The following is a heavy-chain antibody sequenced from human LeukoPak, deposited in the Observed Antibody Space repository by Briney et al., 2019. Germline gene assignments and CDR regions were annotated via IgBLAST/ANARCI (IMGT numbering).Heavy chain of an antibody. CDR3: AKRPNPPGVYFDY. V-gene: IGHV3-23*01. D-gene: IGHD3-3*01. Sequence: PGGSLRLSCAASGFTFSSYAMSWVRQAPGKGLGWVSAISGSGGSTYYADSVKGRFTISRDNSKNTLYLQMNSLRAEDTAVYYCAKRPNPPGVYFDYWGQGTLVTVSS. CDR2: ISGSGGST. J-gene: IGHJ4*02. CDR1: GFTFSSYA.